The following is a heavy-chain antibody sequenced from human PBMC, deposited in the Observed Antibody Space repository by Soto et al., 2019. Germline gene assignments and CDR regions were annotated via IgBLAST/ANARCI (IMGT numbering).Heavy chain of an antibody. Sequence: GGSLRLSCAASGFTFSSYEMNWVRQAPGKGLEWVSYISSSGSTIYYADCVKGRFNISRDTAKNSLYLQMNGLRAEDTAVYYCARVRIVVVTTYPGDYYGMDVWGQGNTVTVSS. V-gene: IGHV3-48*03. CDR3: ARVRIVVVTTYPGDYYGMDV. J-gene: IGHJ6*02. CDR1: GFTFSSYE. CDR2: ISSSGSTI. D-gene: IGHD2-21*02.